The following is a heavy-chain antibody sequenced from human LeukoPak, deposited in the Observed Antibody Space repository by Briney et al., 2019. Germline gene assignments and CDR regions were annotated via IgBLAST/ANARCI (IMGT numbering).Heavy chain of an antibody. V-gene: IGHV1-69*05. CDR3: ASGYYYDSSGYY. CDR1: GGTFSSYA. D-gene: IGHD3-22*01. Sequence: ASVKVSCKASGGTFSSYAISWVRQAPGQGLEWMGRIIPIFGTANYAQKFQGRVTITTDESTSTAYMELSSLRSEDTAVYYCASGYYYDSSGYYWGQGTLVTVSS. CDR2: IIPIFGTA. J-gene: IGHJ4*02.